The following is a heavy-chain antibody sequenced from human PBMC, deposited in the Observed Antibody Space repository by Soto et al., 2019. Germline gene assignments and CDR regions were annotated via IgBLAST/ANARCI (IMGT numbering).Heavy chain of an antibody. V-gene: IGHV4-39*01. Sequence: QLQVQESGPGLVKPSETLSLTCTVSGGSIISGTYYWGWIRQPPGMGLEWIGSIYYSGSADYNPSLKSRVTLSVDTSKNQFSLKLNSVTAADTAVYYCARLDFLDDCWGQGTLVTVSS. D-gene: IGHD3-3*01. CDR2: IYYSGSA. CDR1: GGSIISGTYY. CDR3: ARLDFLDDC. J-gene: IGHJ4*02.